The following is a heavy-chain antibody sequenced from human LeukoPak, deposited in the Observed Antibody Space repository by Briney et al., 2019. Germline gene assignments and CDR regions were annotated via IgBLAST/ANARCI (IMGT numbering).Heavy chain of an antibody. CDR2: ISSSSSTI. J-gene: IGHJ4*02. Sequence: GESLRLSCAASGFTFSSYSMNWVRQAPGKGLEWVSYISSSSSTIYYADSVKGRFTISRDNAKNSLYLQMNSLRAEDTAVYYCARSLSSTSCCVFDYWGQGTLVTVSS. D-gene: IGHD2-2*01. V-gene: IGHV3-48*01. CDR3: ARSLSSTSCCVFDY. CDR1: GFTFSSYS.